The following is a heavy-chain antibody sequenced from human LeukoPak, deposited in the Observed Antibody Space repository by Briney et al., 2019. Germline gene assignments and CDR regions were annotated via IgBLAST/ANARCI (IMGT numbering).Heavy chain of an antibody. CDR3: ARTPAGDSSSWYYFDY. D-gene: IGHD6-13*01. CDR2: IDWDDDK. V-gene: IGHV2-70*11. CDR1: GFSLSTSGMC. Sequence: SGPTLVNPTQTLTLTCTFSGFSLSTSGMCVSWIRQHPGKALEWLARIDWDDDKYYSTSLKTRLTISKDTSKNQVVLTMTNMDPVDTATYYCARTPAGDSSSWYYFDYWGQGTLVTVSS. J-gene: IGHJ4*02.